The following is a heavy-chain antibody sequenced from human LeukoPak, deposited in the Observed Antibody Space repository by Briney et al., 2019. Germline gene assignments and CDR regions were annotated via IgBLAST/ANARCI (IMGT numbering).Heavy chain of an antibody. CDR2: IYYGGST. D-gene: IGHD1-26*01. CDR3: ARRGATTHYFDY. Sequence: PSETLSLTCTVSGGSISSYYWSWIRQPPGKGLEWIGYIYYGGSTNYNPSLKSRVTISVDTSKNQFSLKLSSVTAADTAVYYCARRGATTHYFDYWGQGTLVTVSS. CDR1: GGSISSYY. V-gene: IGHV4-59*08. J-gene: IGHJ4*02.